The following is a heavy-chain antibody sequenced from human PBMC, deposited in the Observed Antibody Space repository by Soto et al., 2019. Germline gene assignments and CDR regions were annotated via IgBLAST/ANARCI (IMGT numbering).Heavy chain of an antibody. Sequence: TGGSLRLSCGASGFTLSCYAMDWVCQAPGKGLEYVSGISSNGVGTYYANSVQGRFTISRDNSKNTVYLQMGSLRPEDMAVYYCARRARPDFYYMDVWGKGTTVTVSS. D-gene: IGHD6-6*01. J-gene: IGHJ6*03. CDR1: GFTLSCYA. CDR2: ISSNGVGT. CDR3: ARRARPDFYYMDV. V-gene: IGHV3-64*01.